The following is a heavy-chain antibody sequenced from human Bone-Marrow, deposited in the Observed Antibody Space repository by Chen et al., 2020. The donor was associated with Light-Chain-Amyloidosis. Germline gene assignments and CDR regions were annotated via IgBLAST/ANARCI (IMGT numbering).Heavy chain of an antibody. V-gene: IGHV3-7*03. J-gene: IGHJ6*02. CDR1: GFTFSSYW. CDR3: ARGLTTLKEYIVVVVAATFAGMDV. D-gene: IGHD2-15*01. CDR2: IKQDGSEK. Sequence: EVQLVESGGGLVQPGGSLRLSCAASGFTFSSYWMSWVRQAPGKGLEWVANIKQDGSEKYYVDSVKGRFTISRDNAKNSLYLQMNSLRAEDTAVYYCARGLTTLKEYIVVVVAATFAGMDVWGQGTTVTVSS.